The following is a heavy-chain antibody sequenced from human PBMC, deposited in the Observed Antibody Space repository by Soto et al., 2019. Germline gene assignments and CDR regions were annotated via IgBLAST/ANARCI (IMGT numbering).Heavy chain of an antibody. D-gene: IGHD3-10*01. V-gene: IGHV3-23*01. J-gene: IGHJ5*02. CDR2: ISGSGVIK. Sequence: EVQLLQSGGGWVQPGGSLRLSCAASGFTFSNYAMAWVRQAPGKGLEWVSSISGSGVIKYYADSVQGRFTISRDNSNNTLYVQMNSLRVEDTAIYYCAKDLTSMVRVVLPSPWGQGILVTVSS. CDR3: AKDLTSMVRVVLPSP. CDR1: GFTFSNYA.